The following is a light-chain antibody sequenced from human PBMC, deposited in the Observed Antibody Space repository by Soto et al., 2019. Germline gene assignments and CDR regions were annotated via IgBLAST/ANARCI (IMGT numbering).Light chain of an antibody. CDR1: PSVSSSY. J-gene: IGKJ3*01. CDR3: QQYGRSLFT. Sequence: EIVLTQSPGTLSLSPGERATLSCRASPSVSSSYLAWYQQKPGQAPMLLIYGASSSATGIPDRFSGSGSGTDFTLTISRLEPEDFAVYYCQQYGRSLFTFGPGTKVDIK. V-gene: IGKV3-20*01. CDR2: GAS.